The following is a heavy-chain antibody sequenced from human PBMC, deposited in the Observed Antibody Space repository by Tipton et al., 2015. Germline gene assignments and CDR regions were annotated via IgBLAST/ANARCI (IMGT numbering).Heavy chain of an antibody. V-gene: IGHV3-23*01. CDR2: ISGSGNRT. Sequence: SLRLSCEASGFAFTTYAMAWVRQAPGKGLEWVSVISGSGNRTYYADSVKGRFTISRDNSRNTLYLQMNSLRAEDTAVYYCARAGELDYWGQGTLVTVSP. D-gene: IGHD1-1*01. CDR3: ARAGELDY. CDR1: GFAFTTYA. J-gene: IGHJ4*02.